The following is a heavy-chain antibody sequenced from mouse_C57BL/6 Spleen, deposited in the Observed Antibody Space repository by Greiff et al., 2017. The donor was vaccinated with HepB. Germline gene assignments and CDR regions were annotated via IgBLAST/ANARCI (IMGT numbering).Heavy chain of an antibody. CDR2: IDPETGGT. D-gene: IGHD2-4*01. CDR1: GYTFNDYE. V-gene: IGHV1-15*01. Sequence: VQLQQSGAELVRPGASVTLSCKASGYTFNDYEMHWVKQTPVHGLEWIGAIDPETGGTAYNQKFKGKAILTADKSSSTAYMELRSLTSEDSAVYYCTRKGYYDYDGDYWGQGTTLTVSS. CDR3: TRKGYYDYDGDY. J-gene: IGHJ2*01.